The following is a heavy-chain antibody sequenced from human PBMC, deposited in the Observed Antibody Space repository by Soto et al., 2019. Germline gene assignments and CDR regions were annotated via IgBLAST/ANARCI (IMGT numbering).Heavy chain of an antibody. J-gene: IGHJ6*02. V-gene: IGHV3-30*18. D-gene: IGHD3-9*01. CDR1: GFTFSSYG. Sequence: GGSLRLSCAASGFTFSSYGMHWVRQAPGKGLEWVAVISYDGSNKYYADSVKGRFTISRDNSKNTLYLQMNSLRAEDTAVYYCAKGLRYFDWLLPNTNYYYYGMDVWGQGTTVTVSS. CDR2: ISYDGSNK. CDR3: AKGLRYFDWLLPNTNYYYYGMDV.